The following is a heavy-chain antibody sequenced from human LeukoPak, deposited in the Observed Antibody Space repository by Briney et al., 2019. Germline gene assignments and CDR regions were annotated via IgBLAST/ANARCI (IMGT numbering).Heavy chain of an antibody. J-gene: IGHJ4*02. Sequence: SETLSLTCTVSGGSISSYYWSWIRQPAGKGLEWIGRIYTSGSTNYNPSLKSRVTMSVDTSKNQFSLKLSSVTAADTAVYYCARVVETPDCSSTSCYTSYYFDYWGQGTLVTVSS. CDR2: IYTSGST. CDR1: GGSISSYY. D-gene: IGHD2-2*02. V-gene: IGHV4-4*07. CDR3: ARVVETPDCSSTSCYTSYYFDY.